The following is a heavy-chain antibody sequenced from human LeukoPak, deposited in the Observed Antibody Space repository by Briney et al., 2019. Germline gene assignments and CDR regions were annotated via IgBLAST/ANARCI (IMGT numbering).Heavy chain of an antibody. CDR1: GFTFSSYA. Sequence: GGSLRLSCAASGFTFSSYAMSWVRQAPGKGLEWVSIISDTGGSTYSAASVKGRFTISRDSSKNTLFLQMNSLRAEDTAVYYCAKGLGYSSSWYAPWFDPWGQGILVSVSS. J-gene: IGHJ5*02. CDR3: AKGLGYSSSWYAPWFDP. CDR2: ISDTGGST. V-gene: IGHV3-23*01. D-gene: IGHD6-13*01.